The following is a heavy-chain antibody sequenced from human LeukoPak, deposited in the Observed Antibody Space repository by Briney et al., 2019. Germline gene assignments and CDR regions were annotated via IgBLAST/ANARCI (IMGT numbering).Heavy chain of an antibody. CDR1: GGSISSSSYY. D-gene: IGHD1-1*01. J-gene: IGHJ4*02. V-gene: IGHV4-39*01. CDR3: ARVQLEGPGLDY. Sequence: PSETLSLTYTVSGGSISSSSYYWGWIRQPPGKGLEWIGSIYYSGSTYYNPSLKSRVTISVDTSKNQFSLKLSSVTAADTAVYYCARVQLEGPGLDYWGQGTLVTVSS. CDR2: IYYSGST.